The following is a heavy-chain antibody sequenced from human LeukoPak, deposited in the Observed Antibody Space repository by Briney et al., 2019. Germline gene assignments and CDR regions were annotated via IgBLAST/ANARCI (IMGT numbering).Heavy chain of an antibody. CDR2: FDPEDGET. J-gene: IGHJ3*02. CDR1: GYNFNELS. CDR3: ATSNGLNRWARAGNAFDI. V-gene: IGHV1-24*01. Sequence: ASVKVSCKVSGYNFNELSMHWVRQAPGKGLEWMGGFDPEDGETIYAQKFQGRVTMTEDTSTDTAYMELSSLRSEDTAVYYCATSNGLNRWARAGNAFDIWGQGTMVTVSS. D-gene: IGHD2-8*02.